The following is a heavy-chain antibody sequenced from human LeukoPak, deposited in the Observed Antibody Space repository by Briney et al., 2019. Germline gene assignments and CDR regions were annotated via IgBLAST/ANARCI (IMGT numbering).Heavy chain of an antibody. J-gene: IGHJ4*02. CDR2: IIPIFGTA. V-gene: IGHV1-69*13. CDR3: AREMATISNQI. CDR1: GYTFTSYY. Sequence: GASVKVSCKASGYTFTSYYMHWVRQAPGQGLEWMGGIIPIFGTANYAQKFQGRVTITADESTSTAYMELSSLRSEDTAVYYCAREMATISNQIWGQGTLVTVSS. D-gene: IGHD5-24*01.